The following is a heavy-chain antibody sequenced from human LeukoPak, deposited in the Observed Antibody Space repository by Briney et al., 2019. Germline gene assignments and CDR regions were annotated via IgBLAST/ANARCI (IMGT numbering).Heavy chain of an antibody. CDR2: IKQDGSEK. J-gene: IGHJ4*02. Sequence: PGGSLRLSCAASGFTFSSYWMSWVRQAPGKGLEWVANIKQDGSEKYYVDSVKGRFTISRDNAKNSLYLQMNSLRAEDTAVYYCARGSLIAMAPGDYWGQGTLVTVSS. CDR1: GFTFSSYW. CDR3: ARGSLIAMAPGDY. D-gene: IGHD6-19*01. V-gene: IGHV3-7*03.